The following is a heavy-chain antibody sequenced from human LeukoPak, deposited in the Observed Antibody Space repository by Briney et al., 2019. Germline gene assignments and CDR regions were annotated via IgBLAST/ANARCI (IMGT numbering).Heavy chain of an antibody. V-gene: IGHV3-23*01. CDR2: ISGSGSST. D-gene: IGHD6-19*01. CDR3: AKGPLTEVAGTTWDY. J-gene: IGHJ4*02. Sequence: GGSLRLSCAASGFTFSSCAMSWVRQAPGEGLEWVSAISGSGSSTYYADSVKGRFTISRDNSKNTLYLQMNSLRAEDTALYYCAKGPLTEVAGTTWDYWGQGTLVTVSS. CDR1: GFTFSSCA.